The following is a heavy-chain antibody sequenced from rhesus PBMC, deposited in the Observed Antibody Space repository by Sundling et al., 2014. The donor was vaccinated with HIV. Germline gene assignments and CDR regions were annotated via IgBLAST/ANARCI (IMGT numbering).Heavy chain of an antibody. J-gene: IGHJ6*01. CDR3: ATTGVITDGLDS. CDR1: GDSISGVYG. V-gene: IGHV4-127*01. Sequence: QLQLQESGPGLVKPSETLSLTCAVSGDSISGVYGWAWIRQPAGKGLEWIGSIYSSGSNYLNPSLKSRVTLSVDTSKNQFSLKLSSVTAADTAVYYCATTGVITDGLDSWGQGVVVTVSS. CDR2: IYSSGSN. D-gene: IGHD3-22*01.